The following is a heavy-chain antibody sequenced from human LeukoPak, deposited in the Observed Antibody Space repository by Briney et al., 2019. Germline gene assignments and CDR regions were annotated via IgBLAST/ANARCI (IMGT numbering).Heavy chain of an antibody. CDR1: GVSISSNGYS. V-gene: IGHV4-30-2*01. Sequence: PSQTLSLTCAVSGVSISSNGYSWSWIRQPPGKGLEWIGYIYHSGSTYYNPSLRSRVTILIDRSKNQFSLKLNSVTAADTAVYYCATGNPPLDYWGQGTLVTVSS. J-gene: IGHJ4*02. CDR3: ATGNPPLDY. CDR2: IYHSGST. D-gene: IGHD1-26*01.